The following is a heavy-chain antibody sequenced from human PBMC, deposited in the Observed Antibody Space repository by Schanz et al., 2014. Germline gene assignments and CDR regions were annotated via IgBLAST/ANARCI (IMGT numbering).Heavy chain of an antibody. CDR2: INLSGGST. D-gene: IGHD6-19*01. CDR1: GYTFTSYS. Sequence: QVQLVQSGAEVKKPGASVKVSCKASGYTFTSYSMHWVRQAPGQGLEWMGIINLSGGSTNNAQKFQGRLTMTRDTSTSTVYMELSSLRSEDTAVYYCARGGYSSGWYDRDIAHFDYWGQGPLVTVSA. CDR3: ARGGYSSGWYDRDIAHFDY. J-gene: IGHJ4*02. V-gene: IGHV1-46*01.